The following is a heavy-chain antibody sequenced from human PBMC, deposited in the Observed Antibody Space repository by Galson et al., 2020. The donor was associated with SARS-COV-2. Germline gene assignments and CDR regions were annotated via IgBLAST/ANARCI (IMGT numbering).Heavy chain of an antibody. CDR2: IYWDGDT. V-gene: IGHV2-5*02. CDR1: GFSLSTSGVG. Sequence: SGPTLVKPTQTLTLTCTVSGFSLSTSGVGVGWIRQPPGKALEWLALIYWDGDTRYSPSLKTRLTITKDTSKNQVLLKITNMDPVDTATYFCAQYDWHFDLWGRGTQVTVSS. CDR3: AQYDWHFDL. J-gene: IGHJ2*01.